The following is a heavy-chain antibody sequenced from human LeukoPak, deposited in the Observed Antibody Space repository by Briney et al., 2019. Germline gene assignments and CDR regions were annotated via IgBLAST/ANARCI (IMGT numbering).Heavy chain of an antibody. CDR1: GGSISSYY. CDR2: IYYSGST. Sequence: PSETLSLTCTVSGGSISSYYWSWIRQPPGKGLEWIGYIYYSGSTNYNPSLKSRVTISVDTSKNQFSLKLSSVTAADTAVYYCARDYSGVGGEAFDYWGQGTLVTVSS. D-gene: IGHD1-26*01. CDR3: ARDYSGVGGEAFDY. V-gene: IGHV4-59*01. J-gene: IGHJ4*02.